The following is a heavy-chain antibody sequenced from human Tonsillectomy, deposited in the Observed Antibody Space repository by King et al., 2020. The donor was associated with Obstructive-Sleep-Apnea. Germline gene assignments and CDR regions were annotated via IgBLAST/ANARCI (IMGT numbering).Heavy chain of an antibody. D-gene: IGHD4-23*01. J-gene: IGHJ6*02. CDR3: ARDMVVTPYYYYYGMDV. CDR1: GFTFSSYS. CDR2: ISSSSSYI. Sequence: DVQLVQSGGGLVKPGGSLRLSCAASGFTFSSYSMNWVRQAPGKGLEWVSSISSSSSYIYYADSVKGRFTISRDNAKNSLYLQMNSLRAEDTAVYYCARDMVVTPYYYYYGMDVWGQGTTVTVSS. V-gene: IGHV3-21*01.